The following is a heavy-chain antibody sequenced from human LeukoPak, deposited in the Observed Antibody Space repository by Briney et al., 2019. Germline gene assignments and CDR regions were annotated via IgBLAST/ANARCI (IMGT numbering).Heavy chain of an antibody. D-gene: IGHD2-2*01. CDR2: INAGGEKT. J-gene: IGHJ5*02. V-gene: IGHV3-23*01. Sequence: GGSLRLSCAVSGFTFSSYAMSWVRQAPGTGLEWVSSINAGGEKTSYADSVRGRFAISRDNLKNTLFLQMNSLRAEDTAVYYCARDNPGYCSSTSCYLDPWGQGTLVTVSS. CDR3: ARDNPGYCSSTSCYLDP. CDR1: GFTFSSYA.